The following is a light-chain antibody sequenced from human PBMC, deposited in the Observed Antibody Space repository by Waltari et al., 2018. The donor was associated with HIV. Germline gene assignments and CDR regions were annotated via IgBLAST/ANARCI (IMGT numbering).Light chain of an antibody. J-gene: IGLJ2*01. CDR2: QVT. Sequence: QSAFTHPASVSGSPGLSVTIPFRGTTAPKFVSWYQYHPGRAPKLIIFQVTNRPSGVSNRFSGSKSGNTASLTISGLQSDDEAHYFCASRAAENTFLFGGGTQVTVL. CDR1: TAPKF. CDR3: ASRAAENTFL. V-gene: IGLV2-14*01.